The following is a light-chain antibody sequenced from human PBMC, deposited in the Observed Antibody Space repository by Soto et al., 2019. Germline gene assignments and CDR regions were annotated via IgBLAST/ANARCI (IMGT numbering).Light chain of an antibody. V-gene: IGLV2-14*01. CDR1: SSDVGGYNY. CDR2: EVS. J-gene: IGLJ2*01. Sequence: QSALTQPASVSGSPGQSITISCTGTSSDVGGYNYVSWYQQHPGKAPKLMIYEVSNRPSGVSNRFSGSKSGNTASLTISGLQAEDEADHYCSSYTSSSTLVVFGGGTKVTVL. CDR3: SSYTSSSTLVV.